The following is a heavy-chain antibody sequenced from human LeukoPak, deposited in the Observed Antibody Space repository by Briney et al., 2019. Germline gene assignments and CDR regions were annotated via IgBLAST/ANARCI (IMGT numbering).Heavy chain of an antibody. Sequence: PGGSLRLSCAASGFTFSSYWMSWVRQAPGKGLEWVANIKQDGSEKYYVDSVKGRFTISRDNSKNTLYLQMNSLRAEDTAVYYCARDHDILTGSDAFDIWGQGTMVTVSS. J-gene: IGHJ3*02. CDR1: GFTFSSYW. CDR3: ARDHDILTGSDAFDI. CDR2: IKQDGSEK. D-gene: IGHD3-9*01. V-gene: IGHV3-7*01.